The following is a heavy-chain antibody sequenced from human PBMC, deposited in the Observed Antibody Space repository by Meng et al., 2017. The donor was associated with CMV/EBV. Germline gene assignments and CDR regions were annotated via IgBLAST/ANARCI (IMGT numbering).Heavy chain of an antibody. D-gene: IGHD3-22*01. CDR1: GGTFSTYA. Sequence: SVKVSCKASGGTFSTYAVHWVRQAPGQGLEWMGGVIPIFGSTNYAQKFQGRVTITTDESTNTAYMDLNNLRSEDTAVYYCATRPSYYYDSSAYYLKYWGQGTLVTVS. CDR3: ATRPSYYYDSSAYYLKY. V-gene: IGHV1-69*05. J-gene: IGHJ4*02. CDR2: VIPIFGST.